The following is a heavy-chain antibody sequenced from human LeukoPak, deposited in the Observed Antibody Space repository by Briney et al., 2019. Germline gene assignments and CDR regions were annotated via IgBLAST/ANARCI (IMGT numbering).Heavy chain of an antibody. CDR2: INPNSGGT. V-gene: IGHV1-2*02. J-gene: IGHJ4*02. CDR3: ATDLVGATSFDY. Sequence: ASVKVSCKASGYTFTGYYMHWVRQAPGQGLEWMGWINPNSGGTNYAQKFQGKVTITADESTSTAYMELSSLRSEDTAVYYCATDLVGATSFDYWGQGTLVTVSS. D-gene: IGHD1-26*01. CDR1: GYTFTGYY.